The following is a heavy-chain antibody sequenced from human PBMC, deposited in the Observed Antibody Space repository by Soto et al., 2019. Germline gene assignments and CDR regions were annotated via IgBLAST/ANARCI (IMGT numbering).Heavy chain of an antibody. CDR3: ARDQREGNWFDP. V-gene: IGHV4-30-2*01. CDR2: IYHSGST. CDR1: GGSISSCVYS. D-gene: IGHD1-1*01. Sequence: QLQLQESGSGLVRPSQTLSLTCAVSGGSISSCVYSWNWIRQPPVKGLEWIGYIYHSGSTLYNQYRKSRVTLSVDQSKNQFSLKLISVTAADTAVYYCARDQREGNWFDPWGQGHLVNVSS. J-gene: IGHJ5*02.